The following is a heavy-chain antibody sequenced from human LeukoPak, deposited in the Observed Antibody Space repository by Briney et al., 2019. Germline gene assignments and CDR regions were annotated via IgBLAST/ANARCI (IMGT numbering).Heavy chain of an antibody. CDR3: ARAENYYGSGTNWFDP. V-gene: IGHV1-18*01. J-gene: IGHJ5*02. D-gene: IGHD3-10*01. CDR1: GGTFSSYG. Sequence: ASVKVSCKASGGTFSSYGISWVRQAPGQGLEWMGWISAYNGNTNYAQKLQGRVTMTTDTSTSTAYMELRSLRSDDTAVYYCARAENYYGSGTNWFDPWGQGTLVTVSS. CDR2: ISAYNGNT.